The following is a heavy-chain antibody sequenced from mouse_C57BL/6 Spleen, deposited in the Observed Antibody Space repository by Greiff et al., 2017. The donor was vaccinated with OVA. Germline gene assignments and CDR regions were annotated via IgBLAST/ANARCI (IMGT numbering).Heavy chain of an antibody. D-gene: IGHD2-4*01. CDR1: GYTFTGYW. CDR2: ILPGSGST. V-gene: IGHV1-9*01. CDR3: EILLYYDYVTYAMDY. J-gene: IGHJ4*01. Sequence: QVQLKESGAELMKPGASVKLSCKATGYTFTGYWIEWVKQRPGHGLEWIGEILPGSGSTNYNEKFKGKATFTADTSSNTAYMQLSSLTTEDSAIYYCEILLYYDYVTYAMDYWGQGTSVTVSS.